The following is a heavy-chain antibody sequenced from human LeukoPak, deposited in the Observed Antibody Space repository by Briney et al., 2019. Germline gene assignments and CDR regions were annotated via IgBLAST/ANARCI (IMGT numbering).Heavy chain of an antibody. D-gene: IGHD2-21*01. V-gene: IGHV3-9*01. CDR3: ARFNGDYYRIDY. J-gene: IGHJ4*02. CDR1: GFTFDDYA. CDR2: ISWNSGSI. Sequence: GRSLRLSCAASGFTFDDYAMHWVRQAPGKGLEWVSGISWNSGSIGYADSVKGRFTISRDNAKNSLYLQMNSLRVEDTALYYCARFNGDYYRIDYWGQGTLVTVSS.